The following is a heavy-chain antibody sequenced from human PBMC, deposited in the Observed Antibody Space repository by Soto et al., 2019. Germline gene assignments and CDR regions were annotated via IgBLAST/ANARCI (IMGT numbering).Heavy chain of an antibody. Sequence: SETLSLTCTVSCGSISSYYWSWIRQPPGKGLEWIGYIYYSGSTNYNPSLKSRVTISVDTSKNQFSLKLSSVTAADTAVYYCARAGGDYYDSSGRLDYWGQGTLVTVSS. J-gene: IGHJ4*02. CDR2: IYYSGST. V-gene: IGHV4-59*01. CDR1: CGSISSYY. D-gene: IGHD3-22*01. CDR3: ARAGGDYYDSSGRLDY.